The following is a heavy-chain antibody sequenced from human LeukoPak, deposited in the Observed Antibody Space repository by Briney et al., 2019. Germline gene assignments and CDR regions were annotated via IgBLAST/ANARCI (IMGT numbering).Heavy chain of an antibody. Sequence: ASVKVSCKASGGTFSSYAISWVRQAPGQGLEWMGGIIPIFGTANYAQKLQGRVTITTDESTSTAYMELSSLRSEDTAVYYCAKATVTTLGFDYWGQGTLVTVSS. CDR3: AKATVTTLGFDY. CDR2: IIPIFGTA. V-gene: IGHV1-69*05. CDR1: GGTFSSYA. J-gene: IGHJ4*02. D-gene: IGHD4-17*01.